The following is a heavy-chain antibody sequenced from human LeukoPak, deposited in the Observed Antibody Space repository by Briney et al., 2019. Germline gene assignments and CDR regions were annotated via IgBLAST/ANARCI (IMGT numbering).Heavy chain of an antibody. Sequence: GGSLRLSCEASGFTFSTYWMIWVRQAPGKGLEWVANINQDGSKKYYVDSIKGRFTISRDNAKNSLYLQMISLRAEDTALYYCARVFSGWYGNYMDVWGEGTTVTISS. J-gene: IGHJ6*03. CDR3: ARVFSGWYGNYMDV. V-gene: IGHV3-7*01. D-gene: IGHD6-19*01. CDR1: GFTFSTYW. CDR2: INQDGSKK.